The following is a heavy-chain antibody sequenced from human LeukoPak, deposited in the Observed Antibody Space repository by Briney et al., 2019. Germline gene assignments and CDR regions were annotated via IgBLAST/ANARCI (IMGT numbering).Heavy chain of an antibody. CDR2: INPNSGGT. Sequence: ASVKVSCKASGYTFTDYYIHCVRQAPGQGLEWMGWINPNSGGTEYAQKFQGRVTLTRDTSISTAYMELSRLRSDDTAVYYCASFYAPDRGIESQNLVTVYWGQGTLVSVSS. J-gene: IGHJ4*02. CDR3: ASFYAPDRGIESQNLVTVY. D-gene: IGHD2/OR15-2a*01. V-gene: IGHV1-2*02. CDR1: GYTFTDYY.